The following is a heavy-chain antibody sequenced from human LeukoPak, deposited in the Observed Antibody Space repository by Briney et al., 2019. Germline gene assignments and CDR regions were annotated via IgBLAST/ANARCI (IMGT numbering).Heavy chain of an antibody. CDR2: ISSSSNTI. CDR3: ARAATTSNYGYYY. Sequence: GGSLRLSCAASGFTFSSYNMNWVRQAPGKGLEWVSYISSSSNTICYADSVTGRFTVSRDNAKNSLYLQLNSLRAEDTAVYYCARAATTSNYGYYYWGQGTLVTVSS. D-gene: IGHD3-10*01. V-gene: IGHV3-48*04. CDR1: GFTFSSYN. J-gene: IGHJ4*02.